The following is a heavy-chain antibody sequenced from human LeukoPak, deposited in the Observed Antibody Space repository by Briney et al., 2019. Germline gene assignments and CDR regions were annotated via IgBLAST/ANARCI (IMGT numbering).Heavy chain of an antibody. CDR3: ARDEKRYCSGGSCPAYFDY. J-gene: IGHJ4*02. CDR1: GYTFNNYG. D-gene: IGHD2-15*01. V-gene: IGHV1-18*01. CDR2: ISAYNGNT. Sequence: ASVKVSCKASGYTFNNYGISWVRQAPGQGLEWIAWISAYNGNTNYALKLRGRVTMTTDTSTSTAYMELRSLRSDDTAVYYCARDEKRYCSGGSCPAYFDYWGQGTLVTVSS.